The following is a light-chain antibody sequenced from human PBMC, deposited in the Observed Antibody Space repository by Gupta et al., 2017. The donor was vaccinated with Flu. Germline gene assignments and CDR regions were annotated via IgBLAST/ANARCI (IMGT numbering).Light chain of an antibody. CDR2: KHT. Sequence: YQLPQPPSVSVSPGQTARINCFGDALPNQFSYWYQQKTGQAPVLVIYKHTERPSGIPERFSGSNSGTTATLAISAVQAEDEAVYYCAAADSSGSYYVFGGGTKVTVL. V-gene: IGLV3-25*02. CDR3: AAADSSGSYYV. CDR1: ALPNQF. J-gene: IGLJ1*01.